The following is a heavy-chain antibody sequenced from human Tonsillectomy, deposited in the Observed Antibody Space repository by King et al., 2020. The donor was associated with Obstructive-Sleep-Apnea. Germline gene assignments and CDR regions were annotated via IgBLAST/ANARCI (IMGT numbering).Heavy chain of an antibody. V-gene: IGHV2-70*11. CDR3: ARSTTVTGKIDY. CDR2: IDWDDDK. Sequence: TLKESGPALVKPTQTLTLTCTFSGFSLSTSGMCVSWIRQPPGKALEGLARIDWDDDKYYSTSLKTSLTISKYTSKNQMVLTMTNMDPVDTATYYCARSTTVTGKIDYWGQGTLVTVSS. J-gene: IGHJ4*02. CDR1: GFSLSTSGMC. D-gene: IGHD4-17*01.